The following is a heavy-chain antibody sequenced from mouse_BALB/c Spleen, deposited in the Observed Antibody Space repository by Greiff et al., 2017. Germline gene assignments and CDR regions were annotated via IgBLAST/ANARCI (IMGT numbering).Heavy chain of an antibody. J-gene: IGHJ4*01. CDR3: ARRGYDDGYAMDY. CDR2: ISYSGST. V-gene: IGHV3-2*02. Sequence: EVQLVESGPGLVKPSQSLSLTCTVTGYSITSDYAWNWIRQFPGNKLEWMGYISYSGSTSYNPSLKSRISITRDTSKNQFFLQLNSVTTEDTATYYCARRGYDDGYAMDYWGQGTSVTVSS. CDR1: GYSITSDYA. D-gene: IGHD2-2*01.